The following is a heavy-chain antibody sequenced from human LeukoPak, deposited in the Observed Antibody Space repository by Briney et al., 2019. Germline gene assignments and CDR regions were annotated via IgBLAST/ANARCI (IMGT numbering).Heavy chain of an antibody. V-gene: IGHV3-21*01. J-gene: IGHJ4*02. CDR1: GFTFSSYA. CDR3: ARAEVGVFDY. Sequence: GGSLRLSCAASGFTFSSYAMSWVRQAPGKGLEWVSSISSSSSYIYYADSVKGRFTISRDNAKNSLYLQMNSLRAEDTAVYYCARAEVGVFDYWGQGTLVTVSS. CDR2: ISSSSSYI. D-gene: IGHD3-10*01.